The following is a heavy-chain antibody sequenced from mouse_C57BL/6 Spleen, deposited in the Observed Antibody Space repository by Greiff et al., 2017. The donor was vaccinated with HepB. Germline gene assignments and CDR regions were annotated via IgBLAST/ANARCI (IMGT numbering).Heavy chain of an antibody. J-gene: IGHJ2*01. CDR2: IYPGDGDT. Sequence: VMLVESGAELVKPGASVKISCKASGYAFSSYWMNWVKQRPGKGLEWIGQIYPGDGDTNYNGKFKGKATLTADKSSSTAYMQLSSLTSEDSAVYFCARGRTSMVPFDYWGQGTTLTVSS. CDR1: GYAFSSYW. V-gene: IGHV1-80*01. D-gene: IGHD1-1*02. CDR3: ARGRTSMVPFDY.